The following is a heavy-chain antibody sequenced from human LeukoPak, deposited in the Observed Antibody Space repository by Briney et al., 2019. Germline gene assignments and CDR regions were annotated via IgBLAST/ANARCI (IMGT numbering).Heavy chain of an antibody. CDR3: ARGDYGDYDWFDP. J-gene: IGHJ5*02. V-gene: IGHV1-69*13. CDR1: GGTFSSYA. Sequence: SVEVSCKASGGTFSSYAISWVRQAPGQGLEWMGGIIPIFGTANYAQKFQGRVTITADESTSTAYMELSSLRSEDTAVYYCARGDYGDYDWFDPWGQGTLVTVSS. CDR2: IIPIFGTA. D-gene: IGHD4-17*01.